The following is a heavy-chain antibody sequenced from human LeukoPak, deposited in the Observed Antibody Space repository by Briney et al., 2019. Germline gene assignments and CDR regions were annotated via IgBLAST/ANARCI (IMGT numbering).Heavy chain of an antibody. Sequence: GGSLRLSCAASGFTFSSYSMNWVRQAPGKGLEWVSSISSSSSYIYYADSVKGRFTISRDNAKNSLYLQMNSLRAEDTALYYCAKDSGDYSSSWYTYYYYGMDVWGQGTTVTVSS. CDR3: AKDSGDYSSSWYTYYYYGMDV. J-gene: IGHJ6*02. V-gene: IGHV3-21*04. CDR2: ISSSSSYI. CDR1: GFTFSSYS. D-gene: IGHD6-13*01.